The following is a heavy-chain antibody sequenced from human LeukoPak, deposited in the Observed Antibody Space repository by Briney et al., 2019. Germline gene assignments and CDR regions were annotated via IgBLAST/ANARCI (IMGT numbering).Heavy chain of an antibody. CDR1: GFTFSSYW. Sequence: GGSLRLSCAASGFTFSSYWMSWVRQAPGKGLEWVANIKQDGSEKYYVDSVKGRFTISRDNAKNSLYLQMNSLRAEDTAVYYCARGPGGYGEYYYYYMDVWGKGTTVTVSS. D-gene: IGHD5-18*01. CDR3: ARGPGGYGEYYYYYMDV. V-gene: IGHV3-7*01. J-gene: IGHJ6*03. CDR2: IKQDGSEK.